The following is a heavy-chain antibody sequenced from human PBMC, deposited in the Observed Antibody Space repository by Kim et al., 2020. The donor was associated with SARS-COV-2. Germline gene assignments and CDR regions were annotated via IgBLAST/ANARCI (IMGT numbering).Heavy chain of an antibody. J-gene: IGHJ6*03. Sequence: YYADSVKGRFTISRDNSKNTLYLQMNSLRAEDTAVYYCARARGNYYYYMDVWGKGTTVTVSS. CDR3: ARARGNYYYYMDV. V-gene: IGHV3-33*01. D-gene: IGHD3-10*01.